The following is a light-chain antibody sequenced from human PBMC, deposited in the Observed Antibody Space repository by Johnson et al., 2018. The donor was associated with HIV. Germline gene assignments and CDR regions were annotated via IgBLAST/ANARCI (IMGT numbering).Light chain of an antibody. Sequence: QAVLTQPPSVSAAPGQKVTISCSGSSSNIGNNYVSWYQQLPGTAPKLLIYDNNKRPSGIPDRFSGSKSGTSATLGITGLQTGDEADYYCGTLDSSLSAGNVFGTGTKGTVL. J-gene: IGLJ1*01. V-gene: IGLV1-51*01. CDR1: SSNIGNNY. CDR2: DNN. CDR3: GTLDSSLSAGNV.